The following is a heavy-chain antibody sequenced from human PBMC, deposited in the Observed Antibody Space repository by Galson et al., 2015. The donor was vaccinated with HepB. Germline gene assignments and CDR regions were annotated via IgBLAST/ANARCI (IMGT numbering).Heavy chain of an antibody. CDR1: GYSFTDHH. Sequence: SVKVSCKASGYSFTDHHIHWVRQAPGQGLEWMGWVHPNSGVTNSAQKFDGRVTMTRDTSISTAYMELSRLRSDDTAVYYCAILDFLTPFDPWGQGTLVTVSS. CDR2: VHPNSGVT. V-gene: IGHV1-2*02. CDR3: AILDFLTPFDP. J-gene: IGHJ5*02. D-gene: IGHD2/OR15-2a*01.